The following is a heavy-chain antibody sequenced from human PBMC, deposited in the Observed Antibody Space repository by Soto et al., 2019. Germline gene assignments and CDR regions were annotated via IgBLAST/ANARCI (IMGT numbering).Heavy chain of an antibody. Sequence: PWGSLRLSCAASRFTFNSYWMSWVRKAPGKGLEWVANIKQDGSEKYYVDSVKGRFTISRDNAKNSLYLQMNSLRAEDTAVYYCARDRINSYGDYDYWGQGTLVTVPS. J-gene: IGHJ4*02. CDR3: ARDRINSYGDYDY. D-gene: IGHD4-17*01. V-gene: IGHV3-7*03. CDR1: RFTFNSYW. CDR2: IKQDGSEK.